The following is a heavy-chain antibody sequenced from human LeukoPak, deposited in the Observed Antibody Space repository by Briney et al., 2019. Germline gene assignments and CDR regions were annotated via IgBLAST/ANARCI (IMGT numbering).Heavy chain of an antibody. V-gene: IGHV4-61*01. Sequence: SETLSLTCTVSGDSVSGISFYWSWIRQPPGKGLQYIGYIQYSGSTNYNPSLRSRVTISVDTSKNQFSLKLSSVTAADTAVYYCARYYDSSGYWSTPHFDYWGQGTLVTVSS. CDR1: GDSVSGISFY. D-gene: IGHD3-22*01. CDR2: IQYSGST. CDR3: ARYYDSSGYWSTPHFDY. J-gene: IGHJ4*02.